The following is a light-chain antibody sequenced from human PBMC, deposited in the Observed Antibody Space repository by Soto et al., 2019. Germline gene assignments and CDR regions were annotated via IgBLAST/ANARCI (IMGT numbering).Light chain of an antibody. J-gene: IGKJ1*01. Sequence: TLYPCSVSASVGDKVTLSCSASQSVSSSYLAWYQQKPGQAPRLLIYGASNRATGIPDRFSGSGSGTDFTLIISRLEPEDFAVYYCQQYGSSGTFGQGT. CDR2: GAS. CDR3: QQYGSSGT. V-gene: IGKV3-20*01. CDR1: QSVSSSY.